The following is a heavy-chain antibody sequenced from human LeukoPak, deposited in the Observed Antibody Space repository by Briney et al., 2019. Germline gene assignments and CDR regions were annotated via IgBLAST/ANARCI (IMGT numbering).Heavy chain of an antibody. CDR2: INPSGGST. D-gene: IGHD6-19*01. Sequence: ASVKVSCKASGYTFTSYYMHWVRQAPGQGLEWMGIINPSGGSTSYAQKFQGRVTMTRDTSTSTVYMELSSLRSEDTAVYYCARDKGGSGWYEAWFDPWGRGTLVTVSS. V-gene: IGHV1-46*01. CDR1: GYTFTSYY. J-gene: IGHJ5*02. CDR3: ARDKGGSGWYEAWFDP.